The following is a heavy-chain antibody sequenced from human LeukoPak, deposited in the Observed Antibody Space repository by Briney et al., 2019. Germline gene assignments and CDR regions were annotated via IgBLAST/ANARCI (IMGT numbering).Heavy chain of an antibody. CDR1: GRSLSRHH. CDR2: IYYSGST. J-gene: IGHJ5*02. CDR3: ARGTMMVGP. V-gene: IGHV4-59*11. Sequence: PSEPLSLMCSVSGRSLSRHHWSWTRHPREKGREDLGYIYYSGSTNYNHSLKSRVTMSVDTSKNQFSLKLSSVTAADTAVYYCARGTMMVGPWGQGTLVTVSS. D-gene: IGHD3-22*01.